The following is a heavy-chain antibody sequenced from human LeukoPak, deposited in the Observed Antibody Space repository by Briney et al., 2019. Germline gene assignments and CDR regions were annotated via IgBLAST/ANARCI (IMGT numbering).Heavy chain of an antibody. CDR3: ARDTSAYSSGWYVLHF. V-gene: IGHV3-23*01. Sequence: GGSLRLSCAASGFTFSSYAMSWVRQAPGKGLEWVSAISGSGGSTYYADSVKGRFTISRDNSKNTLYLQMNSLRAEDTAVYYCARDTSAYSSGWYVLHFWGQGTLVTVSS. CDR1: GFTFSSYA. J-gene: IGHJ4*02. CDR2: ISGSGGST. D-gene: IGHD6-19*01.